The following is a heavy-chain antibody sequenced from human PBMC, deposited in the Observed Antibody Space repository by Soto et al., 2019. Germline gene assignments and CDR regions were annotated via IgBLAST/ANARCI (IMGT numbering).Heavy chain of an antibody. CDR3: ARSGLLQEFDY. D-gene: IGHD4-17*01. Sequence: PGGSLRLSCAASGFTFSSYWMHWVRQAPGKGLVWVSRINSDGSSTSYADSVKGRFTISRDNAKNTLYLQMNSLRAEDTAVYYCARSGLLQEFDYWGQGTLVTVSS. CDR2: INSDGSST. V-gene: IGHV3-74*01. CDR1: GFTFSSYW. J-gene: IGHJ4*02.